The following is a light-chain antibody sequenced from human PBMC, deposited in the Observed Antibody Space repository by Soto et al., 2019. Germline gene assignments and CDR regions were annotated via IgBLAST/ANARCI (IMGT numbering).Light chain of an antibody. J-gene: IGKJ1*01. CDR2: AAS. CDR1: QSISSY. Sequence: IQMTQSPFSVSASVGDTVTITCRASQSISSYLNWYQQKPGKAPKLLIYAASSLQSGVPSRFSGSGSGTDFTLTISSLQPEDFATYYCQQSFSTPPTFGQGTKVDI. V-gene: IGKV1-39*01. CDR3: QQSFSTPPT.